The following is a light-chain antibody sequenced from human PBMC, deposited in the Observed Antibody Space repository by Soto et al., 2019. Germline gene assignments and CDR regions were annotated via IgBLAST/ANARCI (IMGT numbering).Light chain of an antibody. V-gene: IGKV3-20*01. CDR1: QSVSSSY. CDR2: GAS. CDR3: QHYANWPLT. J-gene: IGKJ5*01. Sequence: EIVLTQSPGTLSFSPGEGATLSCRASQSVSSSYIAWYQQRPGQTPSLLIYGASTRATGIPDRFSGSGSGTHFTLTISRLEPGDFAVYYCQHYANWPLTFGQGTRLEIK.